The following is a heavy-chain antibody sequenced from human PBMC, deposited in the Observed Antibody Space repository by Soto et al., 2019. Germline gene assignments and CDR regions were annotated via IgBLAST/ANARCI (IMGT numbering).Heavy chain of an antibody. J-gene: IGHJ3*02. CDR2: ISGSGGST. Sequence: EVRLLESGGGLVQPGGSLRLSCAASGFTFSSYAMSWVRQAPGKGLEWVSAISGSGGSTYYADSEKGRFTISRDNSKNTLYLQMNSLRAEDTAVYYCAKIPHSSSWYLDAFDIWGQGTMVTVSS. V-gene: IGHV3-23*01. CDR1: GFTFSSYA. CDR3: AKIPHSSSWYLDAFDI. D-gene: IGHD6-13*01.